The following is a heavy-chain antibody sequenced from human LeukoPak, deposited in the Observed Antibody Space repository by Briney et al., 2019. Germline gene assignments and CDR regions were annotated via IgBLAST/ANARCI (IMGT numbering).Heavy chain of an antibody. CDR2: IKQDGSES. D-gene: IGHD4-17*01. Sequence: PGGSLRLSCAASGISFSSYWMSWVRQAPGKGLEWLANIKQDGSESYYVDSVKGRFTISRDNAKSSLYLQMNSLRAEDTAVYYCARDRVISLGDYGDFGDWGQGTLVTVSS. V-gene: IGHV3-7*01. J-gene: IGHJ4*02. CDR3: ARDRVISLGDYGDFGD. CDR1: GISFSSYW.